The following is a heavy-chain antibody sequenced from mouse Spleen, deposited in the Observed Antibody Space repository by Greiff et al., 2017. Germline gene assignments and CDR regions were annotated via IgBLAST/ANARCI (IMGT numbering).Heavy chain of an antibody. CDR1: GYTFTSYW. Sequence: QVQLQQPGAELVMPGASVKLSCKASGYTFTSYWMHWVKQRPGQGLEWIGEIDPSDSYTNYNQKFKGKATLTVDKSSSTAYMQLSSLTSEDSAVYYCARPTTVVEGFAYWGQGTLVTVSA. CDR2: IDPSDSYT. D-gene: IGHD1-1*01. J-gene: IGHJ3*01. CDR3: ARPTTVVEGFAY. V-gene: IGHV1-69*01.